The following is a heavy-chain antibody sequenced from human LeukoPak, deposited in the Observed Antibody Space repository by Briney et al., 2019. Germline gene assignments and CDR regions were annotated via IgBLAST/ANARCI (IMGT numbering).Heavy chain of an antibody. D-gene: IGHD6-19*01. CDR2: IWYDGSNK. Sequence: GAFLRLSCAAAVVTFSSYCVHWVRKAPCKGLEWVVVIWYDGSNKYYADSVKGRFTISRDNSKNTLYLQMNSLRAEDTAVYYCARDLYSSGYSDYWGQGTLVTVSS. CDR1: VVTFSSYC. J-gene: IGHJ4*02. CDR3: ARDLYSSGYSDY. V-gene: IGHV3-33*01.